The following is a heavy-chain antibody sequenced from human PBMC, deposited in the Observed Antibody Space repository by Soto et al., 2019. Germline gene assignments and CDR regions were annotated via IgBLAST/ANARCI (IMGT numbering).Heavy chain of an antibody. Sequence: EVQLVESGGGLVQPGGSLRLSCAASEFTVSSNYMSWVRQAPGKGLEWVSVIYSGGSTYYTDSVKGRFTISRDNSKNTVYLQTNSLRAEDTAVYYCASIPWGSSSHIDYWGQGTLVTVSS. CDR3: ASIPWGSSSHIDY. CDR1: EFTVSSNY. CDR2: IYSGGST. V-gene: IGHV3-66*01. D-gene: IGHD6-13*01. J-gene: IGHJ4*02.